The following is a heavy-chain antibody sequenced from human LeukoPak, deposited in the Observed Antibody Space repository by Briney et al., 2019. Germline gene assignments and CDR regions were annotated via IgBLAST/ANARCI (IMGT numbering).Heavy chain of an antibody. CDR3: ARMIRDYGDSNWFDP. V-gene: IGHV3-23*01. J-gene: IGHJ5*02. D-gene: IGHD4-17*01. CDR1: GFTFSSYA. CDR2: ISGSGGTT. Sequence: GGSLRLSCAASGFTFSSYAMSWVRQAPGKGLEWVSAISGSGGTTYYANSVKGRFTFSRDNSRNTLYLQMNSLRAEDTAIYYCARMIRDYGDSNWFDPWGQGTLVTVSS.